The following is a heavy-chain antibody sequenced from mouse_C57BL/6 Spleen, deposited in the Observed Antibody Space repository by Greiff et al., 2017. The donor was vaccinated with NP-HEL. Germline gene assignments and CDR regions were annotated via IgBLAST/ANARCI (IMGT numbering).Heavy chain of an antibody. CDR3: AREDYGSSYGWFDY. CDR1: GFTFSSYA. CDR2: ISDGGSYT. D-gene: IGHD1-1*01. V-gene: IGHV5-4*01. J-gene: IGHJ2*01. Sequence: EVKLMESGGGLVKPGGSLKLSCAASGFTFSSYAMSWVRQTPEKRLEWVATISDGGSYTYYPDNVKGRFTISRDNAKNNLYLQMSHLKSEDTAMYYCAREDYGSSYGWFDYWGQGTTLTVSS.